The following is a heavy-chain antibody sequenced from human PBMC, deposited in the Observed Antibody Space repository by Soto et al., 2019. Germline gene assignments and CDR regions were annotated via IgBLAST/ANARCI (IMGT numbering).Heavy chain of an antibody. CDR1: GFTFSSYA. Sequence: PGGSLRLSCAASGFTFSSYAMHWVRQAPGKGLEWVAVISYDGSNKYYADSVKGRFTISRDNSKNTLYLQMNSLRAEDTAVYYCARCMVVAATVYYYYGMVVWGQGTTVTISS. CDR2: ISYDGSNK. J-gene: IGHJ6*02. CDR3: ARCMVVAATVYYYYGMVV. V-gene: IGHV3-30-3*01. D-gene: IGHD2-15*01.